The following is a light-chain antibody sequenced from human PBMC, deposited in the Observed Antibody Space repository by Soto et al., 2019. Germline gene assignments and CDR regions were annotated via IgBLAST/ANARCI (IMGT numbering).Light chain of an antibody. J-gene: IGKJ1*01. CDR3: QQYGRP. CDR2: GAS. Sequence: EIVLTQSPGTLSLSPGERATLSCRASQSVTSDYLAWYQQKPGQAPRLLIHGASSRATGIPDRFSGSGSGTDFTFTISRLEPEDFAVYYCQQYGRPFGQGTKVEIK. V-gene: IGKV3-20*01. CDR1: QSVTSDY.